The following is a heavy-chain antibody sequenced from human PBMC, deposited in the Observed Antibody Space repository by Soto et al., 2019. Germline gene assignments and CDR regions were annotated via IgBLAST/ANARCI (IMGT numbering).Heavy chain of an antibody. J-gene: IGHJ3*02. D-gene: IGHD3-9*01. CDR2: IIPIFGTA. Sequence: ASVKVSCKASGGTFSSYAISWVRQAPGQGLEWMGGIIPIFGTANYAQKFQGRVTITADKSTSTAYMELSSLRSEDTAVYYCASRLYDILTGYSQVPLFDIWGQGTMVTVSS. CDR1: GGTFSSYA. V-gene: IGHV1-69*06. CDR3: ASRLYDILTGYSQVPLFDI.